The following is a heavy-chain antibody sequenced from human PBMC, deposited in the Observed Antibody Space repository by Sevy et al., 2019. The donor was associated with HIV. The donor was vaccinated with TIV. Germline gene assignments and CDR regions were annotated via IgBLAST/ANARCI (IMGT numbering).Heavy chain of an antibody. V-gene: IGHV1-18*01. CDR2: IRAYNGNT. D-gene: IGHD6-13*01. CDR3: ARDRAAGIDAFDI. CDR1: GYTFTSYG. Sequence: ASVKVSCKASGYTFTSYGISWVRQAPGQGLEWMGWIRAYNGNTNYAQKLQSRVTMTTDTSTSTAYMELRSLRSDDTAVYYCARDRAAGIDAFDIWGQGTMVTVSS. J-gene: IGHJ3*02.